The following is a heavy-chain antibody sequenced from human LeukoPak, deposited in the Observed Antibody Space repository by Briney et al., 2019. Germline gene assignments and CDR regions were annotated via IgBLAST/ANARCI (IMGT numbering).Heavy chain of an antibody. CDR2: IKQDGSEK. CDR3: ARDIEAAGLFLDY. CDR1: GFTFSSYW. D-gene: IGHD6-13*01. V-gene: IGHV3-7*01. Sequence: GGSLRLSCAASGFTFSSYWMSWVRQAPGKGLEWVANIKQDGSEKYYVDSVKGRFTISRDNAKNSLYLQMNSLRAEDTAVYYCARDIEAAGLFLDYWGQGTLVTVSS. J-gene: IGHJ4*02.